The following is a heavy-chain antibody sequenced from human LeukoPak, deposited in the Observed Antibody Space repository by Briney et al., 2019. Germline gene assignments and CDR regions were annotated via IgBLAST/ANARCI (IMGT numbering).Heavy chain of an antibody. CDR3: AKLVVGGKRSGSYFDYYYYMDV. CDR2: ISYDGSNK. CDR1: GFTFSSYG. Sequence: GGSLRLSCAASGFTFSSYGMHWVRQAPGKGLEWVAVISYDGSNKYYADSVKGRFTISRDNSKNTLYLQMNSLRAEDTAVYYCAKLVVGGKRSGSYFDYYYYMDVWGKGTTVTVSS. V-gene: IGHV3-30*18. D-gene: IGHD1-26*01. J-gene: IGHJ6*03.